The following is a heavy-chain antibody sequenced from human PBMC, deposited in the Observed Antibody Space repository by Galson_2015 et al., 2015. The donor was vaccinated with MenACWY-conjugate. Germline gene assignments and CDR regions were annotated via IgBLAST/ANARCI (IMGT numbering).Heavy chain of an antibody. Sequence: SLRLSCAASGFSFSTYTMNWVRKAPGKGLEWVSTISASGDITNYADSVKGRFTISRDNSDKTLYLQLNNLGAEDTALYYCAKDLWARESSYGPFEYWGQGTLVTFSS. CDR2: ISASGDIT. CDR1: GFSFSTYT. V-gene: IGHV3-23*01. J-gene: IGHJ4*02. CDR3: AKDLWARESSYGPFEY. D-gene: IGHD5-18*01.